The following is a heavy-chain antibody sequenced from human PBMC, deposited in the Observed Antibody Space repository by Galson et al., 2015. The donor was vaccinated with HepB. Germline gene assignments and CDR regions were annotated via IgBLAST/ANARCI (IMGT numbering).Heavy chain of an antibody. CDR2: IIPIFGIA. D-gene: IGHD5-12*01. J-gene: IGHJ4*02. V-gene: IGHV1-69*13. CDR1: GGTFSSYA. CDR3: ARDAPAGYYFDY. Sequence: SVKVSCKASGGTFSSYAISWVRQAPGQGLEWMGGIIPIFGIANYAQKFQGRVTITADESTSTAYMELSSLRSEDTAVYYCARDAPAGYYFDYWGQGTLVTVSS.